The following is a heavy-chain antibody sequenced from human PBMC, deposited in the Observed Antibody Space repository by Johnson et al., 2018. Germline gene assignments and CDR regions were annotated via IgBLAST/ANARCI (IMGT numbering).Heavy chain of an antibody. J-gene: IGHJ1*01. V-gene: IGHV3-23*04. CDR1: GFNFSSYA. CDR2: ISGSGGST. CDR3: AKDGRLLRYFDWAFIFQH. Sequence: EVQLVESGGGLVQPGGSLRLSCAASGFNFSSYAMSWVRQAPGKGLEWVSAISGSGGSTYYADSVKGRFTISRDNSKNTLYLQMNSLRAEDTAGYYCAKDGRLLRYFDWAFIFQHWGQGTLVTVSS. D-gene: IGHD3-9*01.